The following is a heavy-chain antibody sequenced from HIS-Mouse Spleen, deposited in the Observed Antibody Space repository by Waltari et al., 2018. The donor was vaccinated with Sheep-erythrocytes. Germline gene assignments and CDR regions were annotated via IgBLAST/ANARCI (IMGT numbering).Heavy chain of an antibody. D-gene: IGHD6-6*01. Sequence: EVQLVQSGAEVKKPGESLKISCKGSGYSFTSYWIGWVRQMPGKGLEWMGIIYPGDSDTRYSPSFQGQVTISADKSISTAYLQWSSLKASDTAMYYCARHPTIAARPFDAFDIWGQGTIVTVSS. CDR2: IYPGDSDT. CDR1: GYSFTSYW. V-gene: IGHV5-51*01. CDR3: ARHPTIAARPFDAFDI. J-gene: IGHJ3*02.